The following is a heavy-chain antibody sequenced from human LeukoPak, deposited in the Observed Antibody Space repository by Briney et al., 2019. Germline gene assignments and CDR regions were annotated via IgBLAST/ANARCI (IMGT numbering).Heavy chain of an antibody. V-gene: IGHV4-39*01. Sequence: SETLSLTCTDAGGSNSSSSYFWGWIRQPPGKGLKWVGSIYYSGTTYYNPSLKSRVTISVDTSKNQFSLHLSTVTAADTAVYSCARHLAAGTEWVAPSGQGTLVTVSS. CDR2: IYYSGTT. CDR1: GGSNSSSSYF. J-gene: IGHJ5*02. D-gene: IGHD6-13*01. CDR3: ARHLAAGTEWVAP.